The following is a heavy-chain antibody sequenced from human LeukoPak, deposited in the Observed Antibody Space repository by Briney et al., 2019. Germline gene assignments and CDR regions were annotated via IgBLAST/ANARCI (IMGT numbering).Heavy chain of an antibody. CDR3: TTLMYYFDTGGKLNYFDF. J-gene: IGHJ4*02. CDR1: GFTFSNAW. V-gene: IGHV3-15*01. Sequence: GGSLRLSCAASGFTFSNAWMSWVRQAPGKGLEWVGRIRSKTDGGTTDYAAPVKGRFTISRDDSKNTLYPQMNSLKAEDTAVYYCTTLMYYFDTGGKLNYFDFWGQGSLVTVSS. CDR2: IRSKTDGGTT. D-gene: IGHD3-22*01.